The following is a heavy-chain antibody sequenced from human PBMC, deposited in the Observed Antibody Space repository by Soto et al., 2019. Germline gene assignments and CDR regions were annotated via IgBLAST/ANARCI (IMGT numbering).Heavy chain of an antibody. J-gene: IGHJ6*02. V-gene: IGHV4-34*01. D-gene: IGHD3-3*01. CDR3: ARGPQTIFGVVISGMDV. CDR2: INHSGST. Sequence: QVQLQQWGAGLLKPSETLSLTCAVYGGSFSGYYWSWIRQPPGKGLEWIGEINHSGSTNYNPSLKSRVTISVDTSKNQCSLKLSSVTAADTAVYYCARGPQTIFGVVISGMDVWGQGTTVTVAS. CDR1: GGSFSGYY.